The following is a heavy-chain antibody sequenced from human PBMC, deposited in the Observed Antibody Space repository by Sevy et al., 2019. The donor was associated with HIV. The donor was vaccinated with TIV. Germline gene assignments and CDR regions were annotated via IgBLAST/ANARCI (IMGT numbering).Heavy chain of an antibody. J-gene: IGHJ4*02. V-gene: IGHV3-30*04. CDR2: ISYDGSNK. CDR1: GFTFSSYA. CDR3: ARGGPSTVPFGY. D-gene: IGHD4-17*01. Sequence: GGPLRLSCAASGFTFSSYAMHWVRQAPGKGLEWVAVISYDGSNKYYADSVKGRFTISRDNSKNTLYLQMNSLRAEDTAVYYCARGGPSTVPFGYWGQRTLVTVSS.